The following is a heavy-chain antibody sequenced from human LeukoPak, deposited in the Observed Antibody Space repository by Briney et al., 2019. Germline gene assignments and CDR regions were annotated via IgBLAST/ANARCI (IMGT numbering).Heavy chain of an antibody. CDR2: ISYDGSNK. CDR3: ARDAYDSSGYLFDY. CDR1: GFPLSDAW. J-gene: IGHJ4*02. Sequence: GGSLRLSCAVSGFPLSDAWMNWVRQAPGKGLEWVTVISYDGSNKYYADSVKGRFTISRDNSKNTLYLQMNSLRAEDTAVYYCARDAYDSSGYLFDYWGQGTLVTVSS. V-gene: IGHV3-30-3*01. D-gene: IGHD3-22*01.